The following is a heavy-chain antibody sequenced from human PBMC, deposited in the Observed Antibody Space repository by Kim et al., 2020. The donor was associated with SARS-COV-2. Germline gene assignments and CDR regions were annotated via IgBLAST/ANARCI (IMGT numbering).Heavy chain of an antibody. Sequence: SETLSLTCTVSGGSISSYYWSWIRQPPGKGLEWIGYIYYSGSTNYNPSLKSRVTISVDTSKNQFSLKLSSVTAADTAVYYCARVMEYCSGGSCYSVGYFDYWGQGTLVTVSS. CDR1: GGSISSYY. V-gene: IGHV4-59*13. J-gene: IGHJ4*02. D-gene: IGHD2-15*01. CDR3: ARVMEYCSGGSCYSVGYFDY. CDR2: IYYSGST.